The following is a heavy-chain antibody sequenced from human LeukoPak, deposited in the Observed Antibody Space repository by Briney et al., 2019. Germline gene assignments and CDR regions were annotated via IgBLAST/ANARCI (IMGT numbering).Heavy chain of an antibody. J-gene: IGHJ4*02. CDR3: ARCDVDIVATTCFDY. CDR1: TGSISSGDYY. CDR2: IYYSGST. Sequence: PSQTLSLTCTVSTGSISSGDYYWSWIRQPPGKGLEWIGYIYYSGSTYYNPSLKSRVTISVDTSKNQFSLKLSSVTAADTAVYYCARCDVDIVATTCFDYWGQGTLVTVSS. V-gene: IGHV4-30-4*01. D-gene: IGHD5-12*01.